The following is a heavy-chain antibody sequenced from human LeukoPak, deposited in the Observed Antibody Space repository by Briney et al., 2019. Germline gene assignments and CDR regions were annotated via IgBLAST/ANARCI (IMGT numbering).Heavy chain of an antibody. CDR1: GFTFDDYT. J-gene: IGHJ4*02. V-gene: IGHV3-43*01. D-gene: IGHD5-24*01. CDR2: ISWDGGST. CDR3: AKGWDGYNIDY. Sequence: GGSLRLSCAASGFTFDDYTMHWVRHAPGKGLEWVSLISWDGGSTYYADSVKGRFTISRDNSKNSLYLQMNSLRTEDTALYYCAKGWDGYNIDYWGQGTLVTVSS.